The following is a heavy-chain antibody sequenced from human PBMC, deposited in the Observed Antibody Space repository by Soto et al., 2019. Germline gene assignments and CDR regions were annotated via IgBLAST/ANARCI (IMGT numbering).Heavy chain of an antibody. CDR1: GFTFSSYA. CDR3: EKDLTTVTTVGSFDI. J-gene: IGHJ3*02. CDR2: ISGSGGST. Sequence: EVQLLESGGGLVQPGGSLRLSCAASGFTFSSYAMSWVRQAPGKGLEWFSAISGSGGSTYYADSVKGRFTISRDNSKNTLYLQMNRLRAEDTAVYYCEKDLTTVTTVGSFDIWGQGTMVTVSS. V-gene: IGHV3-23*01. D-gene: IGHD4-17*01.